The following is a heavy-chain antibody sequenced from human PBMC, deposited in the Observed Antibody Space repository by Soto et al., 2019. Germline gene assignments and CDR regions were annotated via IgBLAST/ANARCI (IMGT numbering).Heavy chain of an antibody. J-gene: IGHJ6*02. CDR3: ARAFYGMDV. Sequence: SGPTLVNPTQTLTLTCTVSGFSLSGTGMRVTWIRQPPGKALEWLARIDWEDTKLYSTSLKTRLTISKDTSKNQVVLTMTNMDPADTATYYCARAFYGMDVWGQGTTVTVSS. V-gene: IGHV2-70*04. CDR1: GFSLSGTGMR. CDR2: IDWEDTK.